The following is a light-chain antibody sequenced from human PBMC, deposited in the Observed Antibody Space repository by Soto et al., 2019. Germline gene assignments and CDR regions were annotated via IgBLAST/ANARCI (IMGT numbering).Light chain of an antibody. V-gene: IGLV2-23*01. J-gene: IGLJ1*01. CDR3: CSYAGISTYYV. Sequence: QSALTQPASVSGSPGQSITISCTGTSSDVGSYNLVSWYQQHPGKAPKLMIYGGSKRPSGVSNRFSGSKSGNTASLTISGLQAEDEADYYCCSYAGISTYYVFGTGTKLTVL. CDR1: SSDVGSYNL. CDR2: GGS.